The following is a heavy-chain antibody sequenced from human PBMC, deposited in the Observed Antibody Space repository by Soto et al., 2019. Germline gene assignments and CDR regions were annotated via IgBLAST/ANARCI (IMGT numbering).Heavy chain of an antibody. CDR1: GFTFSSYS. Sequence: GASLRLSCAASGFTFSSYSMNWVRQAPGKALEWVSSISSSSSYIYYADSVKGRFTISRDNAKNSLYLQMNILRAEDTAVYYCARDLYDFWSGRPLYGMDVWGQGTTVTVS. CDR3: ARDLYDFWSGRPLYGMDV. J-gene: IGHJ6*02. V-gene: IGHV3-21*01. CDR2: ISSSSSYI. D-gene: IGHD3-3*01.